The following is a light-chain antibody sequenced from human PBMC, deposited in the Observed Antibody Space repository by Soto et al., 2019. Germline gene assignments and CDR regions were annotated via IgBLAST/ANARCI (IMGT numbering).Light chain of an antibody. CDR2: GAA. J-gene: IGKJ1*01. CDR1: QTLTSNY. CDR3: QQYGGSPRT. V-gene: IGKV3-20*01. Sequence: EIVLTQSPATLSLSPGERATLSCRASQTLTSNYLAWYQQKPGQAPRLLIHGAASRATGIPDRFSGSGSGTDFTLTISRLEPEDFAVYYCQQYGGSPRTFGQGTKVEIK.